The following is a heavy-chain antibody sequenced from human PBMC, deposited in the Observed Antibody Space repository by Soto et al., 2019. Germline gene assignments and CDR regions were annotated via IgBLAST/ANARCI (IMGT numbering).Heavy chain of an antibody. CDR2: IIPIFGTA. CDR3: ARGGRVVTPWVARGGMDV. D-gene: IGHD2-21*02. CDR1: GGTFSSYA. Sequence: QVQLVQSGAEVKKPGSSVKVSCKASGGTFSSYAISWVRQAPGQGLEWMGGIIPIFGTANYAQKFQGRVTITADESTSTAYMELSSLRSEDTAVYHCARGGRVVTPWVARGGMDVWGQGTTVTVSS. V-gene: IGHV1-69*01. J-gene: IGHJ6*02.